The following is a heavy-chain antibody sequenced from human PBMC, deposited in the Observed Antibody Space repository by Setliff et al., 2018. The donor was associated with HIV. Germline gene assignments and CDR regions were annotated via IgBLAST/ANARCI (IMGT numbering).Heavy chain of an antibody. V-gene: IGHV4-4*07. J-gene: IGHJ4*02. CDR3: ASSTLHRNYFDY. CDR2: IYTTGST. Sequence: SETLSLTCIVSGGSISRYYWNWIRQPAGKGLEWIGHIYTTGSTNYNPSLKSRVTVSVDTSKNQFSLRLSSVTAADTAVYYCASSTLHRNYFDYWGQGTLVTAPQ. D-gene: IGHD3-10*01. CDR1: GGSISRYY.